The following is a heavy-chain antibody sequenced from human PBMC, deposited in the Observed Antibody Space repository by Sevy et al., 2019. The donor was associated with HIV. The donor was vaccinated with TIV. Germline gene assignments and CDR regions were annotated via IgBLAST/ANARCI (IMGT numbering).Heavy chain of an antibody. CDR3: ARDRRNYGGQYFDY. V-gene: IGHV3-21*05. D-gene: IGHD1-7*01. CDR1: GFTFSSYW. CDR2: MSSGTSYT. Sequence: GGSLRLSCEASGFTFSSYWMHWVRQSPGKGLEWVSYMSSGTSYTNYADSVKGRFTISRDNAKNSLYLQMNSLRAEDTAVYYCARDRRNYGGQYFDYWGQGTLVTVSS. J-gene: IGHJ4*02.